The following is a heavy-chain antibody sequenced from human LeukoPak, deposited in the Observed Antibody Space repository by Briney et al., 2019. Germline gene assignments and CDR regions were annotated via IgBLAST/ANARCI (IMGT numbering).Heavy chain of an antibody. J-gene: IGHJ4*02. D-gene: IGHD2-15*01. CDR2: INPSGGST. Sequence: GASVKVSCKASGYTFTSNYMHWVRQAPGQGLEWMGVINPSGGSTSYAQKFQGRVTMTRDMSTSTVYMELSSLRSEDTAAYYCARMVAATGHGDYWGQGTLVTVSS. CDR3: ARMVAATGHGDY. V-gene: IGHV1-46*01. CDR1: GYTFTSNY.